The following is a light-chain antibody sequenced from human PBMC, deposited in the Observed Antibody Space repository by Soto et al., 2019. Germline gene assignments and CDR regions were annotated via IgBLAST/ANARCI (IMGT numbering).Light chain of an antibody. J-gene: IGKJ2*01. V-gene: IGKV2-30*01. CDR1: QSLAYSDGSTF. CDR3: MQGAHWPYT. Sequence: DIVMTQSPLSLPVTLGQPASISCRSSQSLAYSDGSTFLTWFQQRPGQSPRRLIYEVSNRDSGVPDRFSGSGSGTDFTLKISRVEAEDVGVYYCMQGAHWPYTFGQGTKLEIK. CDR2: EVS.